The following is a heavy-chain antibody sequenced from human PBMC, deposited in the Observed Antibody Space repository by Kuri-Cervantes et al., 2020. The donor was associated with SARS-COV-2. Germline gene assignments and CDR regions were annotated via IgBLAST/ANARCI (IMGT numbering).Heavy chain of an antibody. CDR3: AKDPRMPITSTLQEIYSYGMDV. D-gene: IGHD1-14*01. V-gene: IGHV3-30*18. Sequence: GESLKISCAASGFTFNSYGMHWVRQAPGKGLEWVAVISHDGRNKYYADSVKCRFTISRDNSKITMYLQMISLRPEDTAVYYCAKDPRMPITSTLQEIYSYGMDVWGQGTTVTVSS. CDR2: ISHDGRNK. CDR1: GFTFNSYG. J-gene: IGHJ6*02.